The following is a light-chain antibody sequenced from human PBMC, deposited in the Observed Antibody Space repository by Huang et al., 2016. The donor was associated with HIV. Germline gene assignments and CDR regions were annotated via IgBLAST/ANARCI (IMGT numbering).Light chain of an antibody. V-gene: IGKV2-28*01. CDR2: LGS. Sequence: DIVMTQSPLSLPVTPGEPASISCRSSQSLLHSNGYNYLDWYLQRPGQSPQLLIYLGSNRASGVPYRCSGSGSGTDFTLKISRVEAEDVGVYYCMQALQTWTFGQGTKVEIK. CDR1: QSLLHSNGYNY. J-gene: IGKJ1*01. CDR3: MQALQTWT.